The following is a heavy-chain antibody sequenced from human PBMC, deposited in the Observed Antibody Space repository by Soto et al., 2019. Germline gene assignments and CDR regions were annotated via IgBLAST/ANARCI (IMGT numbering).Heavy chain of an antibody. Sequence: EVQVLESGGGLVQPGGSLRLSCAGSGFTFSSYAMTWVRQAPGKGLEWVSAISGSGGSTYYADSVKGRFTISRDNSKNRLYLQMNSLRAEDTAVYYCAKDGEYGSSGYASDYWGQGTLVTVSS. D-gene: IGHD3-22*01. CDR3: AKDGEYGSSGYASDY. V-gene: IGHV3-23*01. CDR1: GFTFSSYA. CDR2: ISGSGGST. J-gene: IGHJ4*02.